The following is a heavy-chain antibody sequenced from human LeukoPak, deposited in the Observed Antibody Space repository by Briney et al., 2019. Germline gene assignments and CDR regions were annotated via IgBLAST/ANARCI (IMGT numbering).Heavy chain of an antibody. CDR2: IYYSGST. CDR1: GGSISRGDYY. CDR3: ARDGGDYNFDY. D-gene: IGHD4-17*01. V-gene: IGHV4-39*07. J-gene: IGHJ4*02. Sequence: SETLSLTCTVSGGSISRGDYYWSWIRQPPGKGLEWIGSIYYSGSTYYNPSLKSRVTISIDTPKNQFSLKLSSVTAADTAVYFCARDGGDYNFDYWGQGTLVTVSS.